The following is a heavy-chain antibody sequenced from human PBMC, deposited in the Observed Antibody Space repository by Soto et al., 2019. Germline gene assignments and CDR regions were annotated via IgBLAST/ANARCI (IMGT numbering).Heavy chain of an antibody. CDR3: ARRYGSAFDF. CDR2: IYYSGST. J-gene: IGHJ3*01. D-gene: IGHD1-20*01. CDR1: GGSISSYY. Sequence: QVQLQESGPGLVKPSETLSLTCTVSGGSISSYYWSWIRQHPGKGLEWIGYIYYSGSTNYNPSLKRRVTIAVDTSKNQFSLQLSSVTAADTAVYYCARRYGSAFDFWGQGTMVTVSS. V-gene: IGHV4-59*08.